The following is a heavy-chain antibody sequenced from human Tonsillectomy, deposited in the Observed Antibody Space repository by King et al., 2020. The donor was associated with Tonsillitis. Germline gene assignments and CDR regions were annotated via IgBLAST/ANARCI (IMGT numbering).Heavy chain of an antibody. CDR2: MNPNSGNT. Sequence: VQLVESGAEVKKPGASVKVSCKASGYTFTSYDINWVRQATGQGLELMGWMNPNSGNTGYAQKFQGRVTMTMNTSISTAYMKLSSLRSEDTALYYCAGGKRCSSTSCYTAPYSYMDVWGNGTTFTVSS. V-gene: IGHV1-8*01. CDR3: AGGKRCSSTSCYTAPYSYMDV. CDR1: GYTFTSYD. D-gene: IGHD2-2*02. J-gene: IGHJ6*03.